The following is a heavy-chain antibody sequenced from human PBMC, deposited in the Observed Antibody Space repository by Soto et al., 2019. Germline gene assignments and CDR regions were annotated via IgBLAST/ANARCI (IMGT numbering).Heavy chain of an antibody. CDR1: GGSISSYY. CDR2: IYYSGST. J-gene: IGHJ6*03. CDR3: ARGVDYDFWSGYYIGYYYYYMDV. V-gene: IGHV4-59*01. D-gene: IGHD3-3*01. Sequence: SETLSLTCTVSGGSISSYYWSWIRQPPGKGLEWIGYIYYSGSTNYNPSLKSRVTISVDTSKNQFSLKLSSVTAADTAVYYCARGVDYDFWSGYYIGYYYYYMDVWGKGTTVNVSS.